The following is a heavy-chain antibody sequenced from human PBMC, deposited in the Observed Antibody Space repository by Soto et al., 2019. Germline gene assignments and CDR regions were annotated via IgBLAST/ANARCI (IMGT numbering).Heavy chain of an antibody. D-gene: IGHD3-10*01. CDR3: ARGVGSGTYYNQYNWFDP. V-gene: IGHV1-18*01. J-gene: IGHJ5*02. Sequence: ASVKVSCKASGYRFTSYGISWVRQAPGQGLEWMGWISAYNGNTNYAQKLQGRVTMTTDTSTSTAYMELRSLRSDDTAVYYCARGVGSGTYYNQYNWFDPWGQGTLVTVSS. CDR2: ISAYNGNT. CDR1: GYRFTSYG.